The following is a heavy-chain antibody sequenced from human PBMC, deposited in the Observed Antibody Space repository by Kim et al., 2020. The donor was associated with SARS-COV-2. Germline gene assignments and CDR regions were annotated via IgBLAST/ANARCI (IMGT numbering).Heavy chain of an antibody. Sequence: DSVKGRFTISRDNSKNTLYLQMNSLRAEDTAVYYCAKDFMLVVPAAISYWGQGTLVTVSS. D-gene: IGHD2-2*02. J-gene: IGHJ4*02. V-gene: IGHV3-23*01. CDR3: AKDFMLVVPAAISY.